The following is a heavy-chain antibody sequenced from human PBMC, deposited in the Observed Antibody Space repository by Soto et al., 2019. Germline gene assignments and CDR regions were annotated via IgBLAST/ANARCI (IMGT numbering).Heavy chain of an antibody. V-gene: IGHV3-30*18. CDR2: ISYDGSNK. Sequence: PGGSLRLSCAASGFTFSSYGMHWVRQAPGKGLEWVAVISYDGSNKYYADSVKGRFTISRDNSKNTLYLQMNSLRAEDTAVYYCAKDGILWFGESHWGQGTLVTVSS. CDR3: AKDGILWFGESH. CDR1: GFTFSSYG. J-gene: IGHJ4*02. D-gene: IGHD3-10*01.